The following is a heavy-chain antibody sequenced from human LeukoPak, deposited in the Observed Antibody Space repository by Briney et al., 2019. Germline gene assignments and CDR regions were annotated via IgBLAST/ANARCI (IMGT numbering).Heavy chain of an antibody. CDR1: GYTFTSYG. V-gene: IGHV1-18*01. J-gene: IGHJ4*02. Sequence: GASVKVSCTASGYTFTSYGISWVRQAPGQGLEWMGWISAYNGNTNYAQKLQGRVTMTTDTSTSTAYMELRSLRSDDTAVYYCARVLYSYYYDSSGYLDYWGQGTLVTVSS. CDR2: ISAYNGNT. D-gene: IGHD3-22*01. CDR3: ARVLYSYYYDSSGYLDY.